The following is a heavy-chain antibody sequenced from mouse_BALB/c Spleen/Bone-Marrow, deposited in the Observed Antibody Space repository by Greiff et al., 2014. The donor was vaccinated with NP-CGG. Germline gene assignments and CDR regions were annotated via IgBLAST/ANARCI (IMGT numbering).Heavy chain of an antibody. CDR2: IHYSGTT. CDR3: ARFAGTPYTMDY. D-gene: IGHD4-1*01. V-gene: IGHV3-1*02. J-gene: IGHJ4*01. Sequence: EVQLQQSGPDLVKPSQSLSLTCTVTGYSITSYYSWHWIRQFPGNKLEWMGHIHYSGTTVYNPSLKSRISITRDTSNNQFFLQLNSVTTEDTATYYCARFAGTPYTMDYWGQGTSVTVSS. CDR1: GYSITSYYS.